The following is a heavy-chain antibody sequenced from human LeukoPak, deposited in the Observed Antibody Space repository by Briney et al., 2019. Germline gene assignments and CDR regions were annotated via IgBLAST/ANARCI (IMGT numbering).Heavy chain of an antibody. CDR2: ISYDGSNK. V-gene: IGHV3-30-3*01. J-gene: IGHJ4*02. CDR1: GFTLSRNA. Sequence: GGSLRLSCAVSGFTLSRNAMTWVRQAPGKGLEWVAVISYDGSNKYYADSVKGRFTISRDNSKNTLYLQMNSLRAEDTAVYYCAGRTDSSGWRSPFDYWGQGTLVTVSS. D-gene: IGHD6-19*01. CDR3: AGRTDSSGWRSPFDY.